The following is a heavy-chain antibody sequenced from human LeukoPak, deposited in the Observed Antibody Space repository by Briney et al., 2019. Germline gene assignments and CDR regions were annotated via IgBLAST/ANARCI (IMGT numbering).Heavy chain of an antibody. D-gene: IGHD6-19*01. CDR3: ARGAFVAVAGPYFDY. V-gene: IGHV3-33*01. CDR2: IWYDGSNK. J-gene: IGHJ4*02. CDR1: GFTFSSYG. Sequence: GRSLRLSCAASGFTFSSYGIHWVRQAPGKGLEWVAVIWYDGSNKYYADSVKGRFTISRHNSKNTLYLQMNSLRAEDTAVYYCARGAFVAVAGPYFDYWGQGTLVTVSS.